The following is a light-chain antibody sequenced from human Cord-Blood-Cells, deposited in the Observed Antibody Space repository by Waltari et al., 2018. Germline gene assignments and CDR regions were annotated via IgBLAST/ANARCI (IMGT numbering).Light chain of an antibody. Sequence: DIQMTHSPSSLSASVGDRVTITCRASQSISSYLNWYQQKPGKAPKLLIYAASSLQSGVPSRFSGSGSGTYFTLTISSLQPGDFETYYCQQSYSTPYTFGQGTKLEIK. J-gene: IGKJ2*01. CDR1: QSISSY. CDR3: QQSYSTPYT. CDR2: AAS. V-gene: IGKV1-39*01.